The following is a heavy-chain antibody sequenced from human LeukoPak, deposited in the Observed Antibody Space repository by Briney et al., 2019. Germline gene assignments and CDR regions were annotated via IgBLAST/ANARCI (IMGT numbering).Heavy chain of an antibody. CDR1: GYSFTSYW. CDR3: ARGGSSWYPDYHDAFDI. CDR2: IYPGDSDT. V-gene: IGHV5-51*01. Sequence: GESLKISCKGSGYSFTSYWIGWVRQMPGKGLEWMGIIYPGDSDTRYSPSFQGQVTISADKSISTAYLQWSSLKASDIAMYYCARGGSSWYPDYHDAFDIWGQGTMVTVSS. J-gene: IGHJ3*02. D-gene: IGHD6-13*01.